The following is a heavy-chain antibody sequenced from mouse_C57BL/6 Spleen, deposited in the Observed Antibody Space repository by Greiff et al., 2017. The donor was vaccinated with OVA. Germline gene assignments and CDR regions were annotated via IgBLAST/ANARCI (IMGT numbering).Heavy chain of an antibody. CDR1: GYTFTDYE. Sequence: QVQLQQSGAELVRPGASVTLSCKASGYTFTDYEMHWVKQTPVHGLEWIGAIDPETGGTAYNQKFKGKAILTADKSSSTAYMELRSLTSEDSAVYYCTRSNPNYYGSSYAMDYWGQGTSVTVSS. CDR2: IDPETGGT. J-gene: IGHJ4*01. V-gene: IGHV1-15*01. CDR3: TRSNPNYYGSSYAMDY. D-gene: IGHD1-1*01.